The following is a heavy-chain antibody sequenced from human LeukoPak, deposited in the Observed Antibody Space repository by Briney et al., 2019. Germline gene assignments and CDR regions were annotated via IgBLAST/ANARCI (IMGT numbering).Heavy chain of an antibody. CDR2: IYPGDSDT. Sequence: GESLKISCKGSGYSFTSYWIGWGRQMPGKGLEWMGIIYPGDSDTRYSPSFQGQVTISADKSISTAYLQWSSLKASDTAMYYCARQRYGSGSSSYYYGMDVWGQGTTVTVSS. J-gene: IGHJ6*02. CDR3: ARQRYGSGSSSYYYGMDV. CDR1: GYSFTSYW. D-gene: IGHD3-10*01. V-gene: IGHV5-51*01.